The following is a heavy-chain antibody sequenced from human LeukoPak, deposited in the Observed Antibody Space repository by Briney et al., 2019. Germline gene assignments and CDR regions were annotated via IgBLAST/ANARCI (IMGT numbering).Heavy chain of an antibody. CDR3: AKGPYSSSWYYFDY. V-gene: IGHV3-9*01. J-gene: IGHJ4*02. Sequence: PGGSLRLSCAASGFTFDEYAMHWVRQAPGKGLEWVSGISWNSGSIGYADSVKGRFTISRDNAKNSLYLQMNSLRAEDTALYYCAKGPYSSSWYYFDYWGQGTLVIVSS. CDR2: ISWNSGSI. CDR1: GFTFDEYA. D-gene: IGHD6-13*01.